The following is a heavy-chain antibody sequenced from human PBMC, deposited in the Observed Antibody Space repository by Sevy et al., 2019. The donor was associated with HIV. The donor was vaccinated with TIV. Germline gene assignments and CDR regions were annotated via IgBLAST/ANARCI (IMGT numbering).Heavy chain of an antibody. Sequence: ASVKVSCKLSGSILTELSMHWVLQAPGKGLEWMGGCDPEHGETIYAHNFQGRVTMTEDTSTDTAYMELSSLRSEDTAVYYCATCGSQPLLPRGVYNFYAMDVWGQRTTVTVSS. CDR2: CDPEHGET. CDR1: GSILTELS. V-gene: IGHV1-24*01. CDR3: ATCGSQPLLPRGVYNFYAMDV. D-gene: IGHD1-20*01. J-gene: IGHJ6*02.